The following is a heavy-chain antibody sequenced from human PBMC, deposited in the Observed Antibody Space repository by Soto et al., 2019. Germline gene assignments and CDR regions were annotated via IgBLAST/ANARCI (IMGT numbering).Heavy chain of an antibody. CDR2: VYYSGST. J-gene: IGHJ4*02. D-gene: IGHD2-21*01. CDR3: ASGLSGDKVAQ. CDR1: GGSLRSTSYY. Sequence: SETLSLTCTVSGGSLRSTSYYWGWIRQPPVKGLEWIGNVYYSGSTYHNPPLKSRVTISIDRSKNQFSLKLSSVTAADTAVYYCASGLSGDKVAQWGQRTLVTVSS. V-gene: IGHV4-39*07.